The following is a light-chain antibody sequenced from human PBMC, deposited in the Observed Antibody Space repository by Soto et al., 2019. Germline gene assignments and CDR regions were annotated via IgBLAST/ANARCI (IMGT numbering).Light chain of an antibody. CDR3: MQGTHWPLT. V-gene: IGKV2-30*01. CDR2: KVS. J-gene: IGKJ2*01. CDR1: QSLVYSDGNTS. Sequence: DVVMTQSPLSLPVTLGQPASISCRSSQSLVYSDGNTSLNWFQQRPGQSPRRLIYKVSNRDTGVPDRFSGSGSGTDFTLKISRVEAEDFGVYYCMQGTHWPLTFGQGTKLEIK.